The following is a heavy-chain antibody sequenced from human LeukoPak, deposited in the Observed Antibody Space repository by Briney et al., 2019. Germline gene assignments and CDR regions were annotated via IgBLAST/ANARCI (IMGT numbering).Heavy chain of an antibody. Sequence: SETLSLTCAVYGGSFTDYHWSWIRQSPGGRLEWIGETNYTGRTHYKPSLKSRATISIDMSKNQVSLKMTSMAAAYTAIYYCARERRVEVAARTTVAFDVWGQGTMVTVSS. J-gene: IGHJ3*01. V-gene: IGHV4-34*01. CDR3: ARERRVEVAARTTVAFDV. D-gene: IGHD6-19*01. CDR1: GGSFTDYH. CDR2: TNYTGRT.